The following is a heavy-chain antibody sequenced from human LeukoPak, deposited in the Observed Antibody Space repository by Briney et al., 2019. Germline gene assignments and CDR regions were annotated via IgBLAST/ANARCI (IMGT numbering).Heavy chain of an antibody. CDR2: VYYSGTT. CDR3: ARGTLYRGWSYYLDF. D-gene: IGHD6-19*01. V-gene: IGHV4-59*12. J-gene: IGHJ4*02. Sequence: SETLSLTCTVSGGSLSNYYWSWIRQPPGKALEWIGSVYYSGTTSYNPSLKSRVTISVDMSKNHFSLRLRSVTAADTAMYYCARGTLYRGWSYYLDFWGQGSQVTVSS. CDR1: GGSLSNYY.